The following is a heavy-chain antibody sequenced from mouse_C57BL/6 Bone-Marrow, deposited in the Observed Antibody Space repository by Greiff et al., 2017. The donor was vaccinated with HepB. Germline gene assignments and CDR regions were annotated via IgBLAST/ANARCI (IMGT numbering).Heavy chain of an antibody. V-gene: IGHV1-53*01. Sequence: QVQLQQPGTELVKPGASVKLSCKASGYTFTSYWMHWVKQRPGQGLEWIGNINPSNGGTNYNEKFKSKATLTVDKSSSTAYMQLSSPTSEDSAVYYCARRVITSVVEDAMDDWGQGTSVTVSS. J-gene: IGHJ4*01. CDR2: INPSNGGT. CDR1: GYTFTSYW. CDR3: ARRVITSVVEDAMDD. D-gene: IGHD1-1*01.